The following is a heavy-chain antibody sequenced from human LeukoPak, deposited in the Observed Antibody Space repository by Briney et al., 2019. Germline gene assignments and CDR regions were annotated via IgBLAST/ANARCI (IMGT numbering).Heavy chain of an antibody. Sequence: SQTLSLTCAISGDSVSSNRVAWNWIRQSPTRGLEWLGRTYYRSKWNHDYGVFVRGRITIYADTSKNEFHLHLNSVTPEDTAVYYCAMDIRGDLYLDNWGQGTLVTVSS. CDR2: TYYRSKWNH. V-gene: IGHV6-1*01. D-gene: IGHD3-10*01. CDR3: AMDIRGDLYLDN. CDR1: GDSVSSNRVA. J-gene: IGHJ4*02.